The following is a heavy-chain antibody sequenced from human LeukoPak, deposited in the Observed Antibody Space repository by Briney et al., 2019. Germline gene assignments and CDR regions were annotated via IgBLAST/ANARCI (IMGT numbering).Heavy chain of an antibody. CDR3: AKIVAGLDY. CDR2: VSGSGDTT. D-gene: IGHD2-15*01. J-gene: IGHJ4*02. V-gene: IGHV3-23*01. Sequence: QTGGSLRLSCAASGFTFSTFAMHWVRQAPGKGLEWVSAVSGSGDTTYYADSVKGRFTISRDNSKNTLYLQMNSLRAEDTAVYYCAKIVAGLDYWGQGTLVTVSS. CDR1: GFTFSTFA.